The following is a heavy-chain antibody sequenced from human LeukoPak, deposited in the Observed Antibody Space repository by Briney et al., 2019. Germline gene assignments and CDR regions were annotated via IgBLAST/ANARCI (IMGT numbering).Heavy chain of an antibody. CDR2: ISCDGSNK. Sequence: GRSLRLSCAASGFTFSSYDMQWVRQAPGKGLEWVAVISCDGSNKYYADSVKGRFTISRDNSKYTVYLQMNSLRAEDTAVYYCANTPTVTSWGLVNYWGQGTLVTVSS. D-gene: IGHD4-17*01. CDR3: ANTPTVTSWGLVNY. J-gene: IGHJ4*02. CDR1: GFTFSSYD. V-gene: IGHV3-30*18.